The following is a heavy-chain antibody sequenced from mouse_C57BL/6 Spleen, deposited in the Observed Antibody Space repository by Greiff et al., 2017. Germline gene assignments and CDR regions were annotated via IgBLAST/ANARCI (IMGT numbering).Heavy chain of an antibody. J-gene: IGHJ3*01. Sequence: EVKVVESGGGLVQPGGSMKLSCAASGFTFSDAWMDWVRQSPEKGLEWVAEIRNKANNHATYYAESVKGRFTISRDDSKSSVYLQMNSLRAEDTGIYYRTRTYSNYAWVAYWGQGTLVTVSA. V-gene: IGHV6-6*01. CDR1: GFTFSDAW. D-gene: IGHD2-5*01. CDR3: TRTYSNYAWVAY. CDR2: IRNKANNHAT.